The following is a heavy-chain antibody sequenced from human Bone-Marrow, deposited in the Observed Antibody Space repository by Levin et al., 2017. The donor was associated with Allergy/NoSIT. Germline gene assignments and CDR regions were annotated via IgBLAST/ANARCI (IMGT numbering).Heavy chain of an antibody. D-gene: IGHD4-17*01. CDR2: ISSSGGHR. CDR1: GFTFKTYA. J-gene: IGHJ4*02. CDR3: AADYYADYSFDY. V-gene: IGHV3-23*01. Sequence: GESLKISCAASGFTFKTYAMNWVRQAPGKGLEWVSTISSSGGHRFYADSVKGRFTISRDESKTTLYLQMNGLRADDTAIYYCAADYYADYSFDYWGQGTLVTVSS.